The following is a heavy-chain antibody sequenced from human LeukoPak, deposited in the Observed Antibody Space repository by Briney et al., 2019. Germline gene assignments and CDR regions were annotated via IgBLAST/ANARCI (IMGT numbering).Heavy chain of an antibody. CDR2: ISYDGSNK. V-gene: IGHV3-30-3*01. Sequence: PGRSLRLSCAASGFTFSSYAIHWVRQAPGKGLEWVAVISYDGSNKYYADSVKGRFTISRDNSKNTLYLQMNSLRAEDAAVYYCARDSRSSSTSCQPDYWGQGTLVTVSS. D-gene: IGHD2-2*01. J-gene: IGHJ4*02. CDR1: GFTFSSYA. CDR3: ARDSRSSSTSCQPDY.